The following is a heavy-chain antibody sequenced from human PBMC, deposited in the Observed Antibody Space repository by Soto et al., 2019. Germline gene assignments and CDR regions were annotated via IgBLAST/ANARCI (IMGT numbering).Heavy chain of an antibody. Sequence: QVQLGQSGAEVKKPGASVKVSCKASGYTFTNYGISWVRQARGQGLEWMGWINIYNGNTDYAQKFQGRVTMTTDTSTITVYMELKTLRSDDTALYFCARAIAGGYGHTTLDYWGQGTLVTVSS. V-gene: IGHV1-18*01. D-gene: IGHD5-18*01. J-gene: IGHJ4*02. CDR2: INIYNGNT. CDR1: GYTFTNYG. CDR3: ARAIAGGYGHTTLDY.